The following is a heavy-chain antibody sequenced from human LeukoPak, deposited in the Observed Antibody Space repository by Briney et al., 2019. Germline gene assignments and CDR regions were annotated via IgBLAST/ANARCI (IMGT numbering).Heavy chain of an antibody. CDR2: IRSDGSDT. V-gene: IGHV3-30*02. CDR3: AKHDSSSDF. J-gene: IGHJ4*02. D-gene: IGHD3-22*01. Sequence: AVGSLRLSCAASGFIFSSYGMHWVRQPPGKGLEWVAFIRSDGSDTYSAASVKGRFTISRDNSKNTLWLQMNSLRAEDTAVYYCAKHDSSSDFWGQGTLVTVSS. CDR1: GFIFSSYG.